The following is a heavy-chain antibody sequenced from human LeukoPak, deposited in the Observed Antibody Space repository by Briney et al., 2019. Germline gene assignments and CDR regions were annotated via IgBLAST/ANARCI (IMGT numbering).Heavy chain of an antibody. CDR3: VKVAKYYYGSETYYFFEH. CDR1: GFRFNTYW. V-gene: IGHV3-7*01. J-gene: IGHJ4*02. CDR2: IKQDGNEK. D-gene: IGHD3-10*01. Sequence: PGGSLRLSCAASGFRFNTYWMSWVRQAPGKGLEWVANIKQDGNEKYYADSVKGRFTISRDNGKNSLDLQMNSLRVEDTGIYYCVKVAKYYYGSETYYFFEHWGQGTPVTASS.